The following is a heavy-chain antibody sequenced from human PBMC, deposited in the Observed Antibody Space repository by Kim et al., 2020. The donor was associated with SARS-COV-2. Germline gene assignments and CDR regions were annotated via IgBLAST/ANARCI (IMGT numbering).Heavy chain of an antibody. J-gene: IGHJ4*02. Sequence: GGSLRLSCAASGFTFSNSWMSWVRQAPGKGLEWVGRIKSKTDGGTTDYAAPVKGRFTISRDDSKNTLYLQMNSLKTEDTAVYYCTTELQLWYGGWENDDYWGQGTLVTVSS. CDR1: GFTFSNSW. V-gene: IGHV3-15*01. CDR3: TTELQLWYGGWENDDY. CDR2: IKSKTDGGTT. D-gene: IGHD5-18*01.